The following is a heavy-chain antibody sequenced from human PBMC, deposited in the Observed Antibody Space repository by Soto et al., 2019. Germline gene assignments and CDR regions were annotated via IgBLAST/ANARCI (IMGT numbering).Heavy chain of an antibody. CDR2: IIPIFGTA. CDR1: GGTFSSYA. D-gene: IGHD3-22*01. Sequence: ASVKVSSKASGGTFSSYAISWLRQAPGQGLEWMGGIIPIFGTANYAQKFQGRVTITADESTSTAYMELSSLRSEDTAVYYCARDNYESPIYYSYGMDFWCQGTTVNVSS. CDR3: ARDNYESPIYYSYGMDF. J-gene: IGHJ6*02. V-gene: IGHV1-69*13.